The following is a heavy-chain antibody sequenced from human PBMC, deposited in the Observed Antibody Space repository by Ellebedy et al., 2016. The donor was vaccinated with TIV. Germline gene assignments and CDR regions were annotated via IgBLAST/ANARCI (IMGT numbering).Heavy chain of an antibody. V-gene: IGHV3-7*01. D-gene: IGHD1-1*01. J-gene: IGHJ4*02. CDR3: ARDDGRRTVDY. CDR2: IKTDGSEE. CDR1: GFTFSRYW. Sequence: GESLKISXAASGFTFSRYWMSWVRQAPGKGLEWVANIKTDGSEEYYVDSVKGRFTVSRDNAKNSIYLQMNSLRAEDTAVYYCARDDGRRTVDYWGQGTLVTVSS.